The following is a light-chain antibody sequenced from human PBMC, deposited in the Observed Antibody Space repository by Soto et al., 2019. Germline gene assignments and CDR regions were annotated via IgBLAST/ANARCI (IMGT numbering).Light chain of an antibody. V-gene: IGLV1-47*01. CDR2: RNN. J-gene: IGLJ2*01. Sequence: QSVLTQPPSASGTPGQRVTISCSGSSSNIGSNYVFWYQHLTATAPNLLIYRNNQRPSGVPDRFSGSKSGTSASLVISGLLSADEAAYYCATWDGRLSGVVFGGGTKLTVL. CDR3: ATWDGRLSGVV. CDR1: SSNIGSNY.